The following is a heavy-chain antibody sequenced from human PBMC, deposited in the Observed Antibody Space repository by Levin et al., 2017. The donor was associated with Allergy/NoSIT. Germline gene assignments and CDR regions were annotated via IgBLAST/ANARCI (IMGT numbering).Heavy chain of an antibody. J-gene: IGHJ5*02. CDR1: GGSISYSSYY. D-gene: IGHD6-19*01. CDR2: ISYSGST. V-gene: IGHV4-39*01. Sequence: SETLSLTCTVSGGSISYSSYYWGWIRQPPGKGLEWIGSISYSGSTYYNPSLKSRVTISVDTSKNQFSLKLSSVTAADTAVYYCARNAGIAVARNENWFDPWGQGTLVTVSS. CDR3: ARNAGIAVARNENWFDP.